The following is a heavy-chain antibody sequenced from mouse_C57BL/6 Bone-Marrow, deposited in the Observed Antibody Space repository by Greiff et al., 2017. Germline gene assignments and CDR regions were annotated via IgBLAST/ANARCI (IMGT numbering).Heavy chain of an antibody. J-gene: IGHJ3*01. D-gene: IGHD2-1*01. Sequence: QVQLQQSGAELARPGASVKLSCKASGYTFTSYGISWVKQRTGQGLEWIGEIYPRSGNTYYNEKFKGKATLTADKSSSTAYMELRSLTSEDSAVYFCARSPIYYGTPFAYWGQGTLVTVSA. CDR3: ARSPIYYGTPFAY. CDR2: IYPRSGNT. CDR1: GYTFTSYG. V-gene: IGHV1-81*01.